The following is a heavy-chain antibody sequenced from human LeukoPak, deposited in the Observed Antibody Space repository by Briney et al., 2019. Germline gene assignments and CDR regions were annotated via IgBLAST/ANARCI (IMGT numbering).Heavy chain of an antibody. CDR2: ISSSSSYI. J-gene: IGHJ4*02. Sequence: PGGSLRLSCGASDFTFSSYSMNWVRQAPGKGLEWVSSISSSSSYIYYADSVKGRFTISRDNAKNSLYLQMNSLRAEDTAVYYCARALSDGDLRDFDYWGQGTLVTVSS. D-gene: IGHD4-17*01. V-gene: IGHV3-21*01. CDR1: DFTFSSYS. CDR3: ARALSDGDLRDFDY.